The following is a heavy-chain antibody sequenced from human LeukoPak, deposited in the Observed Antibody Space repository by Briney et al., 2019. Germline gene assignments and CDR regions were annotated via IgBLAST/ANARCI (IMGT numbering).Heavy chain of an antibody. D-gene: IGHD3-10*01. CDR2: ISYDGSNK. Sequence: SGGSLRLSCTASGFTFSSYAMHWVRQAPGKGLEWVAVISYDGSNKYYADSVKGRFTISRDNSKNTLYLQMNSLRAEDTAVYYCARDFAPGFGESPFDYWGQGTLVTVSS. CDR1: GFTFSSYA. J-gene: IGHJ4*02. V-gene: IGHV3-30*04. CDR3: ARDFAPGFGESPFDY.